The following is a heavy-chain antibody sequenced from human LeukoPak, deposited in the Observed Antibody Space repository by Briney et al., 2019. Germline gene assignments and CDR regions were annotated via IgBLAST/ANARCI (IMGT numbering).Heavy chain of an antibody. D-gene: IGHD2-21*01. Sequence: GGSLRLSCEASGFTFSSFWMHWVRQAPGKGLGWVARIKGDGITTNYADPAKGRFTVSRDNAKNTVYLQMNSLRAEDTAVYYCAKDLHEIAADYWGQGTLVTVAS. CDR1: GFTFSSFW. V-gene: IGHV3-74*01. CDR3: AKDLHEIAADY. J-gene: IGHJ4*02. CDR2: IKGDGITT.